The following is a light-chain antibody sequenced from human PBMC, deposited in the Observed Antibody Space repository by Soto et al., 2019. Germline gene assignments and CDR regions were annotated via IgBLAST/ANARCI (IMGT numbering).Light chain of an antibody. CDR1: QGVSSY. J-gene: IGKJ4*01. Sequence: EIVLKQSPATLSLSPGERATLSCRASQGVSSYLAWYQKKPGQAPGLRIYDAFNRATGIPARFSGSGSGTAFTLTISSLEPEDFAVYYWQQRSNWPRLTFGGGTKVEIK. V-gene: IGKV3-11*01. CDR2: DAF. CDR3: QQRSNWPRLT.